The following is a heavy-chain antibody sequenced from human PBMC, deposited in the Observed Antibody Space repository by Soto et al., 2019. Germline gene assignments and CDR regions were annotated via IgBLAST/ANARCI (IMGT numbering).Heavy chain of an antibody. CDR2: TYYRSKWYN. V-gene: IGHV6-1*01. J-gene: IGHJ5*02. D-gene: IGHD1-1*01. CDR3: ARDQTYNNWYKWFDP. CDR1: GDRVSHVCDA. Sequence: SQTLSPTCAISGDRVSHVCDAWNRIRKPPSCGLEWLGRTYYRSKWYNDNAVSVKSRITINSDTSKNQFSMHLHSVTPEDTAVYYCARDQTYNNWYKWFDPWGQGALVTVAS.